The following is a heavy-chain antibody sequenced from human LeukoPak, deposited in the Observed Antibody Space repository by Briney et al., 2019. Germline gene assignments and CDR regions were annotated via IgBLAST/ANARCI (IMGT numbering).Heavy chain of an antibody. Sequence: PSETLSLTCNVSGDSISSSTYYWGWIRQPPGKGLEWIGSISHSGSTYYNPSLKSRVTISVDTSKNQLSLKLSAVTAADTAVYYCASVRRGFGESSKYYSYYYMDVWGNGTTVPIS. J-gene: IGHJ6*03. CDR3: ASVRRGFGESSKYYSYYYMDV. V-gene: IGHV4-39*01. D-gene: IGHD3-10*01. CDR2: ISHSGST. CDR1: GDSISSSTYY.